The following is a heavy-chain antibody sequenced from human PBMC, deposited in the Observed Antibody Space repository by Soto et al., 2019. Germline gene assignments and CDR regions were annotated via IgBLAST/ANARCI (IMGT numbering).Heavy chain of an antibody. D-gene: IGHD3-16*01. Sequence: SETLSLTCTVSGGSISSGGYYWSWIRQHPGKGLEWIGYIYYSGSTYYNPSLKSRVTISVDTSKNQFSLKLSSVTAADTAVYYCAGSSRPWGSYHFDYWGQGTLVTVSS. CDR1: GGSISSGGYY. CDR2: IYYSGST. CDR3: AGSSRPWGSYHFDY. J-gene: IGHJ4*02. V-gene: IGHV4-31*03.